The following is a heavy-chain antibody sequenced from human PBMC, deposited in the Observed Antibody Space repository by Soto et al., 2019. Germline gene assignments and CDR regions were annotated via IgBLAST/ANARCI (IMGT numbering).Heavy chain of an antibody. CDR3: ANASKGYAGYDLDY. J-gene: IGHJ4*02. Sequence: EVQLLESGGDLVQPGGSLRLSCAASGFSFGGYGMSWVRQAPGKGLEWVSALSGSGSTTYYADSVRGRFIISRDNSRDTLFLKMNSRRAEDTAVYFCANASKGYAGYDLDYWGQGTVVTVSP. CDR1: GFSFGGYG. D-gene: IGHD5-12*01. CDR2: LSGSGSTT. V-gene: IGHV3-23*01.